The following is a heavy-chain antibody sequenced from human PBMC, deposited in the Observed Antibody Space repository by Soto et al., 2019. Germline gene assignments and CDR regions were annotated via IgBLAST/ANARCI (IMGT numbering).Heavy chain of an antibody. CDR1: GGSISSYY. CDR3: ARHGLGLDY. V-gene: IGHV4-59*08. J-gene: IGHJ4*02. CDR2: IHYSGGN. D-gene: IGHD1-26*01. Sequence: QVQLQESGPGLVKPSETLSRTCTVSGGSISSYYWRWIRQPPGNGLDYIGYIHYSGGNNYNPSLQGRVTLSPDTPKNQFYLKLSSVTSADTAVYYCARHGLGLDYWGQGALVNVSS.